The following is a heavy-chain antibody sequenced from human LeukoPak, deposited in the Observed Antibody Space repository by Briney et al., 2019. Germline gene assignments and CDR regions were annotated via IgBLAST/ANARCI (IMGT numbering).Heavy chain of an antibody. D-gene: IGHD5-24*01. CDR2: IFSNGDT. Sequence: PGGSLRLSCTASEFTVSRNYILWVRQAPGKGLEWVPLIFSNGDTHYADSVKGRFTISRDTSKNTVSLQMNSLRVEDTAMYYCTRDQMNYWGQGTLVTVSS. J-gene: IGHJ4*02. CDR1: EFTVSRNY. CDR3: TRDQMNY. V-gene: IGHV3-53*01.